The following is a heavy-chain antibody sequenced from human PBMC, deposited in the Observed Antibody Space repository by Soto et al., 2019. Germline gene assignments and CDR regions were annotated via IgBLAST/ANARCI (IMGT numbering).Heavy chain of an antibody. CDR2: IYYSGST. CDR3: ATGGVYGDYFDY. CDR1: GGSINNYY. D-gene: IGHD4-17*01. Sequence: SETLSLTCTVSGGSINNYYWSWIRQPPGKGLEWIGYIYYSGSTNYNPSLKSRVTISVDTSKNQFSLKLRSVTAADTAVYYCATGGVYGDYFDYWGQGTLVTVSS. J-gene: IGHJ4*02. V-gene: IGHV4-59*01.